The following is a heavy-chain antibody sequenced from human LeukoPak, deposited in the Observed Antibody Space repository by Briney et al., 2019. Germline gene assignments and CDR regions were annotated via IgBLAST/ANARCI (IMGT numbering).Heavy chain of an antibody. Sequence: PSETLSLTCTVSGNSFGDYYWSWIRQPAGKGLEWIGRIYTSGSTNYNPSLKSRVTMSVDTSKNQFSLRLSSVTAADTAVYYCARARNYYDSSGYYYVSYYYMDVWGKGTTVTISS. CDR1: GNSFGDYY. D-gene: IGHD3-22*01. J-gene: IGHJ6*03. V-gene: IGHV4-4*07. CDR2: IYTSGST. CDR3: ARARNYYDSSGYYYVSYYYMDV.